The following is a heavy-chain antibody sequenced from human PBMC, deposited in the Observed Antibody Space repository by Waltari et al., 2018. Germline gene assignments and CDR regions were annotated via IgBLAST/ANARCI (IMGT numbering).Heavy chain of an antibody. J-gene: IGHJ5*02. V-gene: IGHV3-23*01. CDR2: IRETGGIT. CDR3: AKDRVEGSSSPNWFDP. Sequence: EVQLLDSGGGLIQPGGSLRLSCAASGFTFNNYAMNWVRQAQGKGLGWVSSIRETGGITHYADSVKGRFTISRDNSRNTLYLQMNSLTVEDTAVYYCAKDRVEGSSSPNWFDPWGQGTLVTVSS. CDR1: GFTFNNYA. D-gene: IGHD6-13*01.